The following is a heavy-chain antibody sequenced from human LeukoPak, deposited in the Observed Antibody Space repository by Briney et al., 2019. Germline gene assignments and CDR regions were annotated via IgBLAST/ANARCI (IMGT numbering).Heavy chain of an antibody. CDR3: AKTSDQLLYSKFDF. J-gene: IGHJ4*02. CDR1: GFTFSSYG. D-gene: IGHD2-2*02. CDR2: IQYDGSYK. V-gene: IGHV3-30*02. Sequence: QPGGSLRLSCAASGFTFSSYGMHWVRQAPGKGLEWVAFIQYDGSYKFYADSVQGRFSISRDNSKNTLFLQMNSLRADDTAVYYCAKTSDQLLYSKFDFWGQGTLVTVSS.